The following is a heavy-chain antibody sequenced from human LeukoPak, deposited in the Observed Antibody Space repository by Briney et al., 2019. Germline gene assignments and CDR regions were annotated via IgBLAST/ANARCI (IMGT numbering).Heavy chain of an antibody. D-gene: IGHD6-13*01. CDR3: ARDVQYTSSWYSTLFPFDY. Sequence: ASVKVSCKASGYTFTGYYMHWVRQAPGQGLEWMGRINPNSGGTNYAQKFQGRVAMTRDTSISTAYMELSRLRSDDTAVYYCARDVQYTSSWYSTLFPFDYWGQGTLVTVSS. CDR2: INPNSGGT. V-gene: IGHV1-2*06. J-gene: IGHJ4*02. CDR1: GYTFTGYY.